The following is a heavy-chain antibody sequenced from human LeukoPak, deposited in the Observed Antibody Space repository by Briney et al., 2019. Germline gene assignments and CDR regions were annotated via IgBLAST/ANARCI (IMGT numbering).Heavy chain of an antibody. Sequence: SETLSLTCTVSGGSISSHYWSWIRQPPGKGLEWIGYIYYSGSTNYNPSLKSRVTISVDTSKNQFSLKLSSVTAADTAVCYCARVALDSSGYYLYDAFDIWGQGTMVTVSS. J-gene: IGHJ3*02. CDR1: GGSISSHY. CDR2: IYYSGST. D-gene: IGHD3-22*01. CDR3: ARVALDSSGYYLYDAFDI. V-gene: IGHV4-59*11.